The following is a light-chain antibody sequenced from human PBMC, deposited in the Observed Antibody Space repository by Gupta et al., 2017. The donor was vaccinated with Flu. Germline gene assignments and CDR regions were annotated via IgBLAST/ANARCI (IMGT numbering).Light chain of an antibody. CDR2: QVS. CDR1: QGLVYSDGNTY. Sequence: VTLGQPASISCRSSQGLVYSDGNTYLHGFQQRPGQSPRRLIYQVSYRDSGVPDRFSGSGSGTDFTLKISRVEAEDVGIYFCMKGAHWPWAFGQGTTVEIK. J-gene: IGKJ1*01. V-gene: IGKV2-30*01. CDR3: MKGAHWPWA.